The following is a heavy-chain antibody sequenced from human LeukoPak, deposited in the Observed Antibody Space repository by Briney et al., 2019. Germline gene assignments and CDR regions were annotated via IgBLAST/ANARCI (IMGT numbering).Heavy chain of an antibody. CDR2: ISYDGSNK. V-gene: IGHV3-30-3*01. J-gene: IGHJ4*02. D-gene: IGHD3-22*01. CDR3: ASWARYYYDSSGAY. Sequence: GRSLRLSCAASGFTFSSYAMHWVRQAPGKGLEWVAVISYDGSNKYYADSVKGRFTISRDNSKNTLYLQMNSLRAEDTAVYYCASWARYYYDSSGAYWGQGTLVTVSS. CDR1: GFTFSSYA.